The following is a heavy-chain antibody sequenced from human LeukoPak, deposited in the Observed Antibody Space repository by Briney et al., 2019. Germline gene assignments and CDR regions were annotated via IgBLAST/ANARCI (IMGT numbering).Heavy chain of an antibody. J-gene: IGHJ4*02. D-gene: IGHD2-2*01. Sequence: GASVKVSCKASGYTYTSYGISWVRQAPGQGLEGMGWSSAYNGNTNNEQKLQGRVTMTTDTSTSTAYMELRSLRSDDTAVYYCARGVRDIVVVPAAMALFDYWGQGTLVTVSS. CDR2: SSAYNGNT. CDR3: ARGVRDIVVVPAAMALFDY. CDR1: GYTYTSYG. V-gene: IGHV1-18*04.